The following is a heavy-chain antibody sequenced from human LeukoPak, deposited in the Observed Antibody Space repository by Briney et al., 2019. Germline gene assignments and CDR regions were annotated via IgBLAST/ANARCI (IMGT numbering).Heavy chain of an antibody. CDR1: GFTFDGYA. Sequence: GGSLRLSCAASGFTFDGYAMHWVRQPPGKGLEWVSGINWSSTGIAYADSLKGRFIISRDNAKNSLYLQMNSLRAEDTALYSCVKETDIYGSGRPKVFDFWGQGTLDTVSS. V-gene: IGHV3-9*01. CDR2: INWSSTGI. J-gene: IGHJ4*02. D-gene: IGHD3-10*01. CDR3: VKETDIYGSGRPKVFDF.